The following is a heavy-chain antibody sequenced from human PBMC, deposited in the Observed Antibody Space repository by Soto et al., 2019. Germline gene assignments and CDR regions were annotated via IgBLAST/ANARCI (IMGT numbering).Heavy chain of an antibody. D-gene: IGHD4-17*01. CDR3: LSFECYGDHRDLHALPTRRSSDL. CDR2: IYSGGST. J-gene: IGHJ2*01. V-gene: IGHV3-53*01. CDR1: GFTVSSNY. Sequence: RSLRLSCAASGFTVSSNYMSWVRQAPGKGLEWVSVIYSGGSTYYADSVKGRFTISRDNSKNTLYLQMNSLRAEDTAVYYCLSFECYGDHRDLHALPTRRSSDL.